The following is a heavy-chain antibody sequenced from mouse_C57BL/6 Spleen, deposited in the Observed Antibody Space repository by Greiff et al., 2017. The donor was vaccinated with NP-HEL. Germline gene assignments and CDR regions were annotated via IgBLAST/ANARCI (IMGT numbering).Heavy chain of an antibody. CDR2: INPNNGGT. CDR3: ATAPITTVVENFDY. V-gene: IGHV1-26*01. Sequence: EVQLQQSGPELVKPGASVKISCKASGYTFTDYYMNWVKQSHGKSLEWIGDINPNNGGTSYNQKFKGKATLTVDKSSSTAYMELRSLTSEDSAVYYCATAPITTVVENFDYWGQGTTLTVSS. D-gene: IGHD1-1*01. J-gene: IGHJ2*01. CDR1: GYTFTDYY.